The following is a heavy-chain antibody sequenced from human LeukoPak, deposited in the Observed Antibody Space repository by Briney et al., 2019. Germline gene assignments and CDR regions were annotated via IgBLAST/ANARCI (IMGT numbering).Heavy chain of an antibody. CDR1: GYTFTSYG. CDR2: INTNTGNP. J-gene: IGHJ4*02. V-gene: IGHV7-4-1*02. D-gene: IGHD3-22*01. CDR3: ATYSSGYYYEYYY. Sequence: ASVKVSCKASGYTFTSYGISWVRQAPGQGLEWMGWINTNTGNPTYAQGFTGRFVFSLDTSVSTAYLQISSLKAEDTAVYYCATYSSGYYYEYYYWGQGTLVTVSS.